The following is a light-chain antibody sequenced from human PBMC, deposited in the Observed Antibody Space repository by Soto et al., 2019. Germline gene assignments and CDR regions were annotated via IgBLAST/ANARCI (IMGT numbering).Light chain of an antibody. V-gene: IGKV3-15*01. CDR3: QPYNNWPLT. J-gene: IGKJ4*01. Sequence: EIVMTQYPATLSVSPGEGATVSCRASQSVSSHLAWYQHKPGQTPRLLIYDTYTRATGVPTRFSGSRSGAEFTLTINSLQSEDFAVYYCQPYNNWPLTVGGGTKVEIK. CDR1: QSVSSH. CDR2: DTY.